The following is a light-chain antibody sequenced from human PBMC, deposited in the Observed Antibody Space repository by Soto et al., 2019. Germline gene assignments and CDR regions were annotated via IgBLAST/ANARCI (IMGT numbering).Light chain of an antibody. CDR3: QQYNNWPPVT. J-gene: IGKJ3*01. CDR2: GAS. V-gene: IGKV3-15*01. CDR1: QSVSSN. Sequence: EIVMTQSPATLSVSPGERATLSCRASQSVSSNLAWYQQKPGQAPRLLIYGASTRTTGIPASFSGSGSGTEFTLTISSLQSEDFAVYYCQQYNNWPPVTFGPGTKVDSK.